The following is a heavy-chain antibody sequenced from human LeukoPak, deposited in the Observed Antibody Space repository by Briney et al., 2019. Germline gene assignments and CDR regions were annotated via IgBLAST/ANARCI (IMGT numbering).Heavy chain of an antibody. D-gene: IGHD3-16*02. CDR3: AKKLALYYNTWQPFDS. CDR1: GFTFSSYA. CDR2: ITGYGGGI. V-gene: IGHV3-23*01. Sequence: GGSLRLSCAASGFTFSSYAMSWVRQAPGKGLEWVSTITGYGGGIYYADSVKGRFTISRDNSRNTLYLQMSSLRAEDTAVYYCAKKLALYYNTWQPFDSWGQGALVTVSS. J-gene: IGHJ4*02.